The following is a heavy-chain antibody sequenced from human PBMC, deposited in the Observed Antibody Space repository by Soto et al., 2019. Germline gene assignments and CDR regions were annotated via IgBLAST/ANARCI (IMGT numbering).Heavy chain of an antibody. CDR3: ATYTTGGGGRGY. Sequence: QVQLQESGPGLVKPSETLSLTCTVSGASISRDHWNWIRQPPGKGLEWIGEYSGTTNYNPSLRSRVTISVDTSNNQFSLKLSSVTAADKAVFFCATYTTGGGGRGYWGQGTLVTVSS. J-gene: IGHJ4*02. CDR2: YSGTT. CDR1: GASISRDH. D-gene: IGHD3-16*01. V-gene: IGHV4-59*08.